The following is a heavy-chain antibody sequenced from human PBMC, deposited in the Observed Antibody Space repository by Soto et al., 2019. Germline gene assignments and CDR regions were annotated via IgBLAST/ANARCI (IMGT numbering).Heavy chain of an antibody. CDR1: GIFFSSYG. V-gene: IGHV3-30*03. Sequence: QGQLVESGGGVVQPGTSLRLSCAVSGIFFSSYGMHWVRQAPGKGLEWVALISHDGSGALYADSVRGRFTISRDNSRDTVFLQMSGLRLEDTALYYCMTTGSADHSDYWGQGNLVTVSS. D-gene: IGHD4-17*01. CDR2: ISHDGSGA. J-gene: IGHJ4*02. CDR3: MTTGSADHSDY.